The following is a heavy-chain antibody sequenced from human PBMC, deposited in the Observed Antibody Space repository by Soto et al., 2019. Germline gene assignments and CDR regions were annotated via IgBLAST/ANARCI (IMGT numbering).Heavy chain of an antibody. J-gene: IGHJ5*02. CDR1: GGSLSGAAYY. D-gene: IGHD3-16*01. CDR3: SSDTGFYGGYNGFDP. CDR2: IYYTGST. Sequence: QVQLQESGPGLLKPSQTLSLTCTVSGGSLSGAAYYWSWIRHLPGKGLEWNGNIYYTGSTYYRPYPESQVPMSLATSKNQFALKLTAVNAAETAVYYCSSDTGFYGGYNGFDPWGQGTLVTVFS. V-gene: IGHV4-31*01.